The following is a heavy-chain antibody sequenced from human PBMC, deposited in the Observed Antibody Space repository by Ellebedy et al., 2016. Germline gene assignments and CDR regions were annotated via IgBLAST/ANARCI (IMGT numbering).Heavy chain of an antibody. D-gene: IGHD3-22*01. CDR2: IYHSGST. Sequence: SETLSLTCTVSGGSISSYYWSWIRQPPGKGLEWIGYIYHSGSTYYNPSLKSRVTISVDTSKNQFSLKLSSVTAADTAVYYCARAVWYYDSSGYHTTPYYFDYWGQGTLVTVSS. CDR3: ARAVWYYDSSGYHTTPYYFDY. V-gene: IGHV4-59*01. CDR1: GGSISSYY. J-gene: IGHJ4*02.